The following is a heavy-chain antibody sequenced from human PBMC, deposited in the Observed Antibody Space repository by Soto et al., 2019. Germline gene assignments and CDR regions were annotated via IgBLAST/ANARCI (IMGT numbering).Heavy chain of an antibody. CDR1: GFTFVGYT. CDR2: IGNSGDGT. D-gene: IGHD2-21*01. CDR3: VKDVWDY. V-gene: IGHV3-23*01. J-gene: IGHJ4*02. Sequence: WGSLRLSCAASGFTFVGYTINCVRQSPWKGREWVAVIGNSGDGTHYADSVKGRFTISRDNSKNTLYLQMESLRAEDTAVYYCVKDVWDYWGQGVLVTVSS.